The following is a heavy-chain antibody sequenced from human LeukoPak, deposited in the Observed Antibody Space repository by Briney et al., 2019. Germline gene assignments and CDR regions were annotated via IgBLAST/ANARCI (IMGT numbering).Heavy chain of an antibody. CDR3: TRPKQLDPNGMDV. D-gene: IGHD6-13*01. CDR2: IRSKTYSYAT. J-gene: IGHJ6*02. Sequence: GGSLRLSCAASGFSFSGSAMHWVRQASGQGLEWVGRIRSKTYSYATEYAASVKGRFTISRDDSKNTVYLQMNSLKTEDTAVYYCTRPKQLDPNGMDVWGQGTTVTVSS. V-gene: IGHV3-73*01. CDR1: GFSFSGSA.